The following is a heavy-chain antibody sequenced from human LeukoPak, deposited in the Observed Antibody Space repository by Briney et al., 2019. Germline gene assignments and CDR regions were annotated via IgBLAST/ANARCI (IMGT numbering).Heavy chain of an antibody. CDR2: INPNSGGT. V-gene: IGHV1-2*02. CDR3: ARDRGWRRIHLFDY. CDR1: GYTFTGYY. J-gene: IGHJ4*02. Sequence: ASVKVSCKASGYTFTGYYMHWVRQAPGQGLEWMGWINPNSGGTNYAQKFQGRVTMTRDTSISTAYMELSRLRSDDTAVYYCARDRGWRRIHLFDYWGQGTLVTVSS. D-gene: IGHD2-21*02.